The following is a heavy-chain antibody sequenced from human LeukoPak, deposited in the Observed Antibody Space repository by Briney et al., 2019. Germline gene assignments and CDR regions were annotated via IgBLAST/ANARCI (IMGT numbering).Heavy chain of an antibody. CDR3: ARQLLWFGELYWAFHI. CDR1: GYTFTGYY. Sequence: ASVKVSCKASGYTFTGYYMHWVRQAPGQGLEWMGWINPNSGGTNYAQKLQGRVTMTTDTSTSTAYMELRSLRSDDTAVYYCARQLLWFGELYWAFHIWGQGTMVTVSS. J-gene: IGHJ3*02. CDR2: INPNSGGT. D-gene: IGHD3-10*01. V-gene: IGHV1-2*02.